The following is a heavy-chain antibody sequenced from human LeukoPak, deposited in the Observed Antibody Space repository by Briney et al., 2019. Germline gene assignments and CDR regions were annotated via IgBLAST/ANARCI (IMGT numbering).Heavy chain of an antibody. J-gene: IGHJ4*02. V-gene: IGHV3-43*02. Sequence: GGSLRLSCAASGFTFDDYAMHWVRQTPGKGLECVSLISEGGGATWYADSVRGRFTISRDNSKNSLYLQMNSLRAEDTAFYYCAKDKARGPGDYWGQGTLVTVSS. CDR3: AKDKARGPGDY. D-gene: IGHD1-14*01. CDR1: GFTFDDYA. CDR2: ISEGGGAT.